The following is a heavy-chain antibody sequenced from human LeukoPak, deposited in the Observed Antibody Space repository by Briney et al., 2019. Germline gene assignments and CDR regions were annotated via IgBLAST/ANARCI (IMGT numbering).Heavy chain of an antibody. Sequence: ASVKVSCKASGYTFTSYYMHWVRQAPGQGLEWMGIINPSGGSTSYAQKFQGRVTMTRDTSTSTVYMELSSLRSEDTAVYYCARDLQMNYYDSSGYYYHDAFDIWGRGTMVTVSS. CDR3: ARDLQMNYYDSSGYYYHDAFDI. J-gene: IGHJ3*02. CDR2: INPSGGST. CDR1: GYTFTSYY. D-gene: IGHD3-22*01. V-gene: IGHV1-46*01.